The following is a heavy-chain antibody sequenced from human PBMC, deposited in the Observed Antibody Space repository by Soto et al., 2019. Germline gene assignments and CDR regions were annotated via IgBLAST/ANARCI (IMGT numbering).Heavy chain of an antibody. Sequence: ASVKVSCKASGYTFTSYGISWVRQAPGQGLEWMGWISAYNGNTNYAQKLQGRVTMTTDTSTSTAYMELRSLRSDDTAVYYCARDIAVAAHYYYGMDVWGQGTTVTVSS. CDR3: ARDIAVAAHYYYGMDV. D-gene: IGHD6-19*01. J-gene: IGHJ6*02. CDR2: ISAYNGNT. CDR1: GYTFTSYG. V-gene: IGHV1-18*01.